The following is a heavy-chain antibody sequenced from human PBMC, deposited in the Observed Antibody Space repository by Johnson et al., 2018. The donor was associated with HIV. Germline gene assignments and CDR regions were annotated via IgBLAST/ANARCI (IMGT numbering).Heavy chain of an antibody. J-gene: IGHJ3*02. V-gene: IGHV3-30*14. CDR1: GFTFSSYA. Sequence: QVQLVESGGGVVQPGRSLRLSCAASGFTFSSYAMHWVRQAPGKGLEWVAVISYDGSKKYYSDSVKGRFTISRDNSKNTLYLQMNSLRAEDTAVYYCAREDPPGLLRRSGAFDIWGQGTMVTVSS. CDR2: ISYDGSKK. D-gene: IGHD3-16*01. CDR3: AREDPPGLLRRSGAFDI.